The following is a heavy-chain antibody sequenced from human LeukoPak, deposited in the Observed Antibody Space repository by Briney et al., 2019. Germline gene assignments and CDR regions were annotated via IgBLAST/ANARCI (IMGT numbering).Heavy chain of an antibody. V-gene: IGHV4-34*01. D-gene: IGHD2-15*01. CDR2: IDHSGST. CDR1: GGSFSGYY. CDR3: ARGYCSGGSCYYNWFDP. J-gene: IGHJ5*02. Sequence: SGTLSLTCAVYGGSFSGYYWSWIRQPPGKGLEWIGEIDHSGSTNYNPSLKSRVTISVDTSKNQFSLKLSSVTAADTAVYYCARGYCSGGSCYYNWFDPWGQGTLVTVSS.